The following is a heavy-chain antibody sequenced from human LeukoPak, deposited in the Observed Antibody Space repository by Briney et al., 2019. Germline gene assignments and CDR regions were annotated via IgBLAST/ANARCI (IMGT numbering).Heavy chain of an antibody. J-gene: IGHJ4*02. V-gene: IGHV3-23*01. CDR1: GFTLSTNA. CDR2: ISGSGAST. CDR3: AKDVGKWESLHFFDY. Sequence: GGSLRLSCLTYGFTLSTNAMSWVREAPGKGLEWSSGISGSGASTYYADSVKGRFTISRDDSRSTLYLQMNSLRGDDTAVYYCAKDVGKWESLHFFDYWGQGTLVTVSS. D-gene: IGHD1-26*01.